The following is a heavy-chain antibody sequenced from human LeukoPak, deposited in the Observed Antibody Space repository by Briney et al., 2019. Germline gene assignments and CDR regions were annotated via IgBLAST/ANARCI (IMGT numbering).Heavy chain of an antibody. CDR1: GGSFSGYY. D-gene: IGHD2-8*01. CDR2: INHSGST. CDR3: ASTGLMVYALEPDSYFDY. J-gene: IGHJ4*02. V-gene: IGHV4-34*01. Sequence: PSETLSLTCAVYGGSFSGYYWSWIRQSPGKGLEWIGEINHSGSTNYNPSLKSRVTISVDTSKNQFSLKLRSVTAADTAVYYCASTGLMVYALEPDSYFDYWGQGTLVTVSS.